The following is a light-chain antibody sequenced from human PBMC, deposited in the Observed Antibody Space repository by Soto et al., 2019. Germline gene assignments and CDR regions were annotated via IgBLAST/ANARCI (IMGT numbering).Light chain of an antibody. CDR2: AAS. J-gene: IGKJ1*01. Sequence: EIVLTQSPGTLSLSPGERATLSCRASQSVSNNYLAWYQQKPGQAPRLLIYAASTRAAGVPVRFSGSGSETEFTLTISSLQSEDFAVYYCQQYNNWPLWTFGQGTKVDI. CDR1: QSVSNN. V-gene: IGKV3-15*01. CDR3: QQYNNWPLWT.